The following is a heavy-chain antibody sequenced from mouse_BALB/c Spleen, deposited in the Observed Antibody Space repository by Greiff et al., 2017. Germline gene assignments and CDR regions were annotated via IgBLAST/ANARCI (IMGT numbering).Heavy chain of an antibody. CDR1: GFTFSSFG. J-gene: IGHJ4*01. CDR2: ISSGSSTI. D-gene: IGHD2-2*01. V-gene: IGHV5-17*02. Sequence: EVKLMESGGGLVQPGGSRKLSCAASGFTFSSFGMHWVRQAPEKGLEWVAYISSGSSTIYYADTVKGRFTISRDKPKNTLFLQMSSLRSEDTAMYYCARWGLVDGHGGAMDYWGQGTSVTVSS. CDR3: ARWGLVDGHGGAMDY.